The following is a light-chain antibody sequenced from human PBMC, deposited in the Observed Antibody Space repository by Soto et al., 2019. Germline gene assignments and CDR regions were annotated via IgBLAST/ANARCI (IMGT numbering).Light chain of an antibody. J-gene: IGKJ3*01. CDR2: DAS. CDR3: QQYDDLLFT. Sequence: EVVLTQSPGTLSLSPGERATLSCRASQSVSTSLAWYQQKPGQAPRLLIYDASNRAPGIPARFSGSGSGTDFTLSISSLEPEDFATYYCQQYDDLLFTFGPGTKVDIK. V-gene: IGKV3-11*01. CDR1: QSVSTS.